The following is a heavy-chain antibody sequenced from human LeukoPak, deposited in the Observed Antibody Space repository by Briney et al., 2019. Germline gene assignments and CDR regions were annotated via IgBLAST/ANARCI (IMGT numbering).Heavy chain of an antibody. Sequence: SETLSLTCTVSGGSISSYYWSWIRQPAGKGLEWIGRIYTSGSTNYNPSLKSRVTMSVDTSKNQFSLKLSSVTAADTAVYYCAKSDDYYDSSGYYYPLFDIWGQGTMVTVSS. CDR3: AKSDDYYDSSGYYYPLFDI. V-gene: IGHV4-4*07. CDR1: GGSISSYY. J-gene: IGHJ3*02. D-gene: IGHD3-22*01. CDR2: IYTSGST.